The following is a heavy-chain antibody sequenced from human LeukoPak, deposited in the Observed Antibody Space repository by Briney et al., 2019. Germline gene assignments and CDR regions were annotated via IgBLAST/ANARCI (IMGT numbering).Heavy chain of an antibody. V-gene: IGHV3-23*01. J-gene: IGHJ4*02. CDR3: AKDWGY. D-gene: IGHD2-15*01. CDR2: ITGSGGST. Sequence: GGSPRLSCAASGFTFSTYAMTWVRLAPGKGLEWVSGITGSGGSTYYADSVKGRFTISRDNSKNTLYLQMNSLRAEDTAIYYCAKDWGYWGQGTLVTVSS. CDR1: GFTFSTYA.